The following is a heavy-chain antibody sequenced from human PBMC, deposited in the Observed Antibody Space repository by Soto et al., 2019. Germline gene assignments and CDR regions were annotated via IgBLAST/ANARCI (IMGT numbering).Heavy chain of an antibody. CDR3: AREDGYYGMDV. J-gene: IGHJ6*02. Sequence: QVQLQESGPGLVKPSETLSLTCTVSGGSISSYYWSWIRQPPGKGLEWIGYIYYSGSTNYNPSLKRRVTISVDTSKNQFSLKLSSVTAADTAVYYCAREDGYYGMDVWGQGTTVTVSS. CDR2: IYYSGST. CDR1: GGSISSYY. V-gene: IGHV4-59*01.